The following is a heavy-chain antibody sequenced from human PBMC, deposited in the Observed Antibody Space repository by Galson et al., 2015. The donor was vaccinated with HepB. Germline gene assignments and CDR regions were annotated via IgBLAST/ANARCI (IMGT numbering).Heavy chain of an antibody. CDR2: ISYDGSNK. Sequence: SLRLSCAASGFTFSSYGMHWVRQAPGKGLEWVAVISYDGSNKYYADSVKGRFTISRDNSKNTLYLQMNSLRAEDTAVYYCAKDHYSSGWSYYYYGMDVWGQGTTVTVSS. J-gene: IGHJ6*02. V-gene: IGHV3-30*18. CDR1: GFTFSSYG. CDR3: AKDHYSSGWSYYYYGMDV. D-gene: IGHD6-19*01.